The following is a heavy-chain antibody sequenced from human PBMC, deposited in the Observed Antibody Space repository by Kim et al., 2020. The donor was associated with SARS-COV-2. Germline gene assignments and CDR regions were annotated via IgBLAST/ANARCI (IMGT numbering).Heavy chain of an antibody. D-gene: IGHD3-10*01. CDR1: GGSINSTSYY. V-gene: IGHV4-39*01. CDR2: VYHSVTT. Sequence: SETLSLMCTVSGGSINSTSYYWGWIRQPPGKGLEWIGSVYHSVTTYYNPSLESRVIISIDTSKNQVSLKLNSVTAADTAVYYCARNKGFVVRAVMMGWF. CDR3: ARNKGFVVRAVMMGWF. J-gene: IGHJ5*01.